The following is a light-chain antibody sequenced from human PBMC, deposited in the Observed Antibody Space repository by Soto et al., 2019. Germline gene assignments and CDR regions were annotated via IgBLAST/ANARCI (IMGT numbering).Light chain of an antibody. CDR3: CSYAGNKVV. V-gene: IGLV2-8*01. Sequence: QSALSQPPSASGSPGQSVTISCTGTSSDVGAYDFVSWYQQFPDRAPKLIIYEVTKRPSGVPDRFSGSKSGNTASLTFSALQAEDEADYYCCSYAGNKVVFGGGTKLTVL. CDR2: EVT. J-gene: IGLJ2*01. CDR1: SSDVGAYDF.